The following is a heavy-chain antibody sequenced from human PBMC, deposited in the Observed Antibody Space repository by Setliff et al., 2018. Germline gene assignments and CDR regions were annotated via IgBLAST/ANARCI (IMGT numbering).Heavy chain of an antibody. CDR1: GFTFSTYS. J-gene: IGHJ4*02. D-gene: IGHD2-2*01. V-gene: IGHV3-21*04. CDR2: ITSGSSNI. CDR3: AKFSSVPGSRFFDY. Sequence: GSLRLSCAASGFTFSTYSMNWVRQAPGKGLEWVASITSGSSNIWYADSVKGRFTISRDNSKNTLYLQMNSLRAEDTAIYSCAKFSSVPGSRFFDYWGQGALVTVSS.